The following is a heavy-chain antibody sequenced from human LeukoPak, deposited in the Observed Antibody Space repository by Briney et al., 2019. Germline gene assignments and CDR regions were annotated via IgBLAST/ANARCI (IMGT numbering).Heavy chain of an antibody. J-gene: IGHJ6*02. CDR3: AREGRRDGYNRGGMDV. D-gene: IGHD5-24*01. CDR1: GFTFTSSA. V-gene: IGHV1-58*01. Sequence: SVKVSCKASGFTFTSSAVQWVRQARGQRLEWIGWIVVGSGNTNYAQKFQERVTITRDMSTSTAYMELSSLRSEDTAVYYCAREGRRDGYNRGGMDVWGQGTTVTVSS. CDR2: IVVGSGNT.